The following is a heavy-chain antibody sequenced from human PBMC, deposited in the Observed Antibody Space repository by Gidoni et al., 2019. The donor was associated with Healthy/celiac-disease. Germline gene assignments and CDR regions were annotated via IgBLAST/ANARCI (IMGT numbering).Heavy chain of an antibody. V-gene: IGHV3-23*01. CDR2: ISGSGGST. J-gene: IGHJ4*02. CDR3: AKCPSEWLRYHFDY. CDR1: GFTFSSYA. Sequence: VQKLEAGGGWVQRGGSVRLSWAASGFTFSSYAMSWVRQAPGKGLGWVSAISGSGGSTYAADSVNGRFTISRDTSKNTLDLQMNSLRAEDTAVYYCAKCPSEWLRYHFDYWGQGTLVTVSS. D-gene: IGHD5-12*01.